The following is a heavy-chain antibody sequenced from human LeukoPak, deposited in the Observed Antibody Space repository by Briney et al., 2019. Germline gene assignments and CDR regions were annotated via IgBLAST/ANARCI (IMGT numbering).Heavy chain of an antibody. CDR2: ISSGSNYI. CDR1: GFTFSTYS. D-gene: IGHD3-10*01. CDR3: ARAYYGSGTSTPETEFDY. J-gene: IGHJ4*02. V-gene: IGHV3-21*01. Sequence: GGSLRLSCAASGFTFSTYSMNWVRQAPGKGLEWVSSISSGSNYIYYADSVKGRFTISRDNAKSSLYLQMNSLRAEDTAVYYCARAYYGSGTSTPETEFDYWGQGTLVTVSS.